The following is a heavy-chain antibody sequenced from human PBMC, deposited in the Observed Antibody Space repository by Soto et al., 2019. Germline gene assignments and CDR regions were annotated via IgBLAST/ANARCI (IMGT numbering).Heavy chain of an antibody. CDR3: VRHAQWIIKAY. J-gene: IGHJ4*02. V-gene: IGHV4-39*01. CDR2: IYYSGGT. D-gene: IGHD5-12*01. Sequence: PSETLSLTCTVSGGSISSSDYYWGWIRQPPGKGLEWIGSIYYSGGTYYNPSLKSRVTMSVDTSKNQFSLKLSSVTAADTAVYYCVRHAQWIIKAYWGQGSLVTVCS. CDR1: GGSISSSDYY.